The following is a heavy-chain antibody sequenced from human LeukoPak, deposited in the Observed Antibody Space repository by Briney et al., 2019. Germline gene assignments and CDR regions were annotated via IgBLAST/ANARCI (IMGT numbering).Heavy chain of an antibody. Sequence: SETLSLTCTVSGGSMSSYYWSWIRQPPGKGLEWIGYIYYSGTTNYNPSLKSRVTISVDTSKNLFSLKLRSVTAADTAVYYCARGVYIAAAQYGYWGQGTLVTVSS. D-gene: IGHD6-13*01. CDR3: ARGVYIAAAQYGY. V-gene: IGHV4-59*01. CDR2: IYYSGTT. J-gene: IGHJ4*02. CDR1: GGSMSSYY.